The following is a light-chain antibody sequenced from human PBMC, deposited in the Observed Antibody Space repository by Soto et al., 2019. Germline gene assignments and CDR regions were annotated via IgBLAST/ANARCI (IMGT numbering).Light chain of an antibody. V-gene: IGKV3-11*01. CDR2: DAS. Sequence: EIVLTQSPATLSLSPGERATLSCRASQSVSRYLAWYQQKPGQAPRLLIYDASSRAIGIPARFSGSGSGTDFTLTISSLEHEDFAVYYCQQRSNWPPGYTFGQGTKLEIK. CDR1: QSVSRY. J-gene: IGKJ2*01. CDR3: QQRSNWPPGYT.